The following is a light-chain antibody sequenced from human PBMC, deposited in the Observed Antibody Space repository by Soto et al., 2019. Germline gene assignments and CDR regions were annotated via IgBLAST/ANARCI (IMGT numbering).Light chain of an antibody. V-gene: IGKV1-5*01. CDR3: QQYNSWT. Sequence: DIQMTQSPSTLSASVGDRVTITCRASQSFSTWLAWYQQKPGKAPKLLIYDASSLESGVPSRFSGSGSGTEFTLTISSLQPDDFATYYCQQYNSWTFGQGTKVDIK. J-gene: IGKJ1*01. CDR1: QSFSTW. CDR2: DAS.